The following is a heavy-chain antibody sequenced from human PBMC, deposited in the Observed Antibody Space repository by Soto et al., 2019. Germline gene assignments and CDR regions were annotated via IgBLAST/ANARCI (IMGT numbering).Heavy chain of an antibody. V-gene: IGHV3-23*01. CDR3: AGPGSSSQHS. D-gene: IGHD5-18*01. CDR1: GFTFSSFA. Sequence: GVSLRLSCAASGFTFSSFAFSWVRQAPGKGLEWVSAISGSGDGTDYADSVKGRFTISRDNSKNTLYLQMNSLRAEDTAVYYCAGPGSSSQHSCGQRDLLTVSS. CDR2: ISGSGDGT. J-gene: IGHJ1*01.